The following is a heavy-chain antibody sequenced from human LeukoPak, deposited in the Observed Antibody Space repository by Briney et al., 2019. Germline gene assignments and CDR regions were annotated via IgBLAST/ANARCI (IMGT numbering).Heavy chain of an antibody. V-gene: IGHV4-30-2*01. CDR1: GGSISSGGYS. D-gene: IGHD6-13*01. Sequence: SETLSLTCAVSGGSISSGGYSWSWIRQPPGKGLEWIGYIYHSGSTYYNPSLKSRVTISVDTSKNQFSLKLSSVTAADTAVYYCARGKAAAGTSCFDPWGQGPLVTVSS. J-gene: IGHJ5*02. CDR3: ARGKAAAGTSCFDP. CDR2: IYHSGST.